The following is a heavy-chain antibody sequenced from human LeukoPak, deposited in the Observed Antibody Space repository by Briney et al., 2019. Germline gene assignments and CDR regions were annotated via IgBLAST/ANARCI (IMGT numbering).Heavy chain of an antibody. V-gene: IGHV4-34*01. CDR1: GGSISSYY. Sequence: PSETLSLTCTVSGGSISSYYWSWIRQPAGKGLEWIGEINHSGSTNYNPSLKSRVTISVDTSKNQFSLKLSSVTAADTAVYYCARGRGRAYCSSTSCSSNFDYWGQGTLVTVSS. CDR2: INHSGST. D-gene: IGHD2-2*01. CDR3: ARGRGRAYCSSTSCSSNFDY. J-gene: IGHJ4*02.